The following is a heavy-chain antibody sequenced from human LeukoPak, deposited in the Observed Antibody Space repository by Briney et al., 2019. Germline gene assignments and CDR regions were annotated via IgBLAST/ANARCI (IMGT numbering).Heavy chain of an antibody. CDR2: IYYSRST. CDR1: GGSFSGYY. D-gene: IGHD5-24*01. CDR3: AREEIRSWFDP. Sequence: SETLSLTCAVYGGSFSGYYWSWIRQPPGKGLEWIGYIYYSRSTNYNPSLKSRVTISVDTSKNQFSLKLSSVTAADTAVYYCAREEIRSWFDPWGQGTLVTVSS. J-gene: IGHJ5*02. V-gene: IGHV4-59*01.